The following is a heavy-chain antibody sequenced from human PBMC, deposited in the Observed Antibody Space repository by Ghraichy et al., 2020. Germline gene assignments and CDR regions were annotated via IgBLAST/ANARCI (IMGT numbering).Heavy chain of an antibody. CDR2: TYYRSKWYN. CDR1: GDSVSSNSAA. CDR3: ARARRDWLWGVSEPLDY. Sequence: SQTLSLTCAISGDSVSSNSAAWNWIRQSPSRGLEWLGRTYYRSKWYNDYAVSVKSRITINPDTSKNQFSLQLNSVTPEDTAVYYCARARRDWLWGVSEPLDYWGQGTLVTVSS. V-gene: IGHV6-1*01. J-gene: IGHJ4*02. D-gene: IGHD3/OR15-3a*01.